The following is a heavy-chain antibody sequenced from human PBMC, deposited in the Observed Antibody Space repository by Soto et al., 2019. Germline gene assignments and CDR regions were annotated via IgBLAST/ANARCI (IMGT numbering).Heavy chain of an antibody. CDR3: ARKTAGPRPFDY. Sequence: EVHLVESGGGLVQPGGSLRLSCAASGFTFSTYAMSWVRQPPGKGLEWVSGISSSGGDTPSADSVKGRFTISRDNSKNTLYLQMNNLRAEDTAVYFCARKTAGPRPFDYWGQGTLVTVSS. J-gene: IGHJ4*02. CDR2: ISSSGGDT. CDR1: GFTFSTYA. D-gene: IGHD6-13*01. V-gene: IGHV3-23*04.